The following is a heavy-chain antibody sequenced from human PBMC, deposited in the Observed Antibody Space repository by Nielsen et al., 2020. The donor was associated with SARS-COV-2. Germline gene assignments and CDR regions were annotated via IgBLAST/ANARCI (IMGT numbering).Heavy chain of an antibody. CDR1: GFTFSSYA. CDR3: AKDVYYDSSGYYPQYYFDY. V-gene: IGHV3-23*01. D-gene: IGHD3-22*01. CDR2: ISSSSSYI. Sequence: GGSLRLSCAASGFTFSSYAMSWVRQAPGKGLEWVSSISSSSSYIYYADSVKGRFTISRDNSKNTLYLQMNSLRAEDTAVYYCAKDVYYDSSGYYPQYYFDYWGQGTLVTVSS. J-gene: IGHJ4*02.